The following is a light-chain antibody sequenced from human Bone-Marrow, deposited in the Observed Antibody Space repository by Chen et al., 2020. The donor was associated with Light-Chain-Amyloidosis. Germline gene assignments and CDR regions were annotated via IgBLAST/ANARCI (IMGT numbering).Light chain of an antibody. J-gene: IGKJ4*01. CDR1: QTISSNY. CDR2: GSS. Sequence: EIVLTQSPGTLSLSPGEGANLSCRASQTISSNYLTWYQQKFGQAPRLLIHGSSSRATGIPDRFTGSGSGTYFTLTINRLEPEDFAMYYCQQYGTSPLTFGGGTKVEIK. CDR3: QQYGTSPLT. V-gene: IGKV3-20*01.